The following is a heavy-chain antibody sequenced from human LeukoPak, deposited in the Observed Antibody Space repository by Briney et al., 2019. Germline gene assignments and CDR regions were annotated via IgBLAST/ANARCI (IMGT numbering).Heavy chain of an antibody. CDR2: INPNDGDT. Sequence: ASVKVSCKASGYTFTDYYMHWVRQAPGQGFEWMGWINPNDGDTYYARKFQGRVTMTRDTSISTAHMEVSRLRSDDTAVYYCARANFLYCSSTSCLFDYWGQGTLVTVSS. J-gene: IGHJ4*02. V-gene: IGHV1-2*02. D-gene: IGHD2-2*01. CDR1: GYTFTDYY. CDR3: ARANFLYCSSTSCLFDY.